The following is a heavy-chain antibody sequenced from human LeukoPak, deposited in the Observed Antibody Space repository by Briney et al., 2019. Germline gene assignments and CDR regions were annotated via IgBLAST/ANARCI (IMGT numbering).Heavy chain of an antibody. D-gene: IGHD2-15*01. CDR3: ARDNIRYSVDF. CDR1: GCTFSSYE. V-gene: IGHV3-48*03. CDR2: ISSSGSNM. J-gene: IGHJ4*02. Sequence: GGSLRLSCADSGCTFSSYEMNWVRQAPGKGLEWVSYISSSGSNMYYADSVKGRFTISRDNAKNSLYLQMDSLRAEDTAVYYCARDNIRYSVDFWGQGTLVIVSS.